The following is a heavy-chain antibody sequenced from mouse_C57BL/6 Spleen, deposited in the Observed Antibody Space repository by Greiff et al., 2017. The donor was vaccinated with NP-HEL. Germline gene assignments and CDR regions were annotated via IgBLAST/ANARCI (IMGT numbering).Heavy chain of an antibody. J-gene: IGHJ2*01. V-gene: IGHV1-76*01. CDR1: GYTFTDYY. CDR3: ARGDYYGSSYSFDY. Sequence: VQLQQSGAELVRPGASVKLSCKASGYTFTDYYINWVKQRPGQGLEWIARIYPGSGNTYYNEKFKGKATLTAEKSSSTAYMQLSSLTSEDSAVYFCARGDYYGSSYSFDYWGQGTTLTVSS. CDR2: IYPGSGNT. D-gene: IGHD1-1*01.